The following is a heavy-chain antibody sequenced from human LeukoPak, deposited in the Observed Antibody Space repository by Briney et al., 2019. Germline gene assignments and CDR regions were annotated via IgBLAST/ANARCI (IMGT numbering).Heavy chain of an antibody. Sequence: GGSLRLSCAASGFTFSSYGMHWVRQAPGKGLEWVAVIWYDGSNKYYADSVKGRFTISRDNSKNTLYLQMNSLRAEDTAVYYCANSYPPAGGTVTTVYWGQGTLVTVSS. CDR2: IWYDGSNK. V-gene: IGHV3-33*06. CDR3: ANSYPPAGGTVTTVY. J-gene: IGHJ4*02. CDR1: GFTFSSYG. D-gene: IGHD4-17*01.